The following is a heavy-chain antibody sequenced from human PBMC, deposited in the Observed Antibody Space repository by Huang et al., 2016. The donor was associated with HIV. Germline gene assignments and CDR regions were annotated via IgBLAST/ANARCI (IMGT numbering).Heavy chain of an antibody. D-gene: IGHD6-19*01. J-gene: IGHJ4*02. V-gene: IGHV3-11*04. CDR2: ISSSGSTI. CDR3: ARWHLVAGFDY. CDR1: GFTFSDDY. Sequence: QVQLVESGGGLVKPGGSLRLSCAASGFTFSDDYMSWLRQDPGKGLGGVSYISSSGSTIYYADVVKGRFTISRDNAKNSLYLQMNSLRAEDTAVYYCARWHLVAGFDYWGQGTLVTVSS.